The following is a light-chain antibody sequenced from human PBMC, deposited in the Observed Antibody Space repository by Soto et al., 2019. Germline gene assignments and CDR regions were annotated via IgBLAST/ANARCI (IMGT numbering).Light chain of an antibody. V-gene: IGKV3D-20*02. CDR3: QQRNVWPPIT. CDR1: QSVSNNY. CDR2: GAS. Sequence: IVLTHSPVTLSLSPWERATLSCRSSQSVSNNYLAWYQQKPGQAPRLVIYGASNRATGIPDRFSGSGSGTDFTLTISRLEPEDFAVYYCQQRNVWPPITFGQGTRLEIK. J-gene: IGKJ5*01.